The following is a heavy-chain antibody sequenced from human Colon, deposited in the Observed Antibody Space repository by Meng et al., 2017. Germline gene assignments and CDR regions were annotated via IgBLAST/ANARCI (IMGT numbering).Heavy chain of an antibody. D-gene: IGHD6-13*01. CDR2: ISAYNGNT. Sequence: ASVKVSCKASGYTFTSYTISWVRQAPGQGLEWMGWISAYNGNTNYAQKLQGRVTMTTDTSTSTAYMELRSLRSDDTAVYYCARGRQLASPTGYDAFDIWGQGKMVTV. J-gene: IGHJ3*02. CDR3: ARGRQLASPTGYDAFDI. V-gene: IGHV1-18*01. CDR1: GYTFTSYT.